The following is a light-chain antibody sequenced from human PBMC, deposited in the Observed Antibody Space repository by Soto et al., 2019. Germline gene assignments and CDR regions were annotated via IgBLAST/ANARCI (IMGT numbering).Light chain of an antibody. J-gene: IGKJ2*01. CDR2: QAS. V-gene: IGKV1-5*03. Sequence: DIQMTQSPSTLSASVGDRVTITCRASQSVSNWLAWYQQKPGKVPKLLIFQASTLETGVPSRFSGSGSGTEFPLSISGLQPDDFATYYCQHYDVYPYTFGQGTKLEIK. CDR3: QHYDVYPYT. CDR1: QSVSNW.